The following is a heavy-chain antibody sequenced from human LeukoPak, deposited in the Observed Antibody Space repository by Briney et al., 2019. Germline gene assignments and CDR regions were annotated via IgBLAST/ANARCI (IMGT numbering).Heavy chain of an antibody. CDR2: INPHSGGT. D-gene: IGHD2-15*01. CDR1: GYTFTDYY. CDR3: ARYWVVVAATHEWYFDL. J-gene: IGHJ2*01. V-gene: IGHV1-2*02. Sequence: ASVKVSCKASGYTFTDYYMHWVRQAPGQGLEWMGWINPHSGGTDHAQKFQGRVTMTRDTSISTAYMELSRLRSDDTAVYYCARYWVVVAATHEWYFDLWGRGTLVTVSS.